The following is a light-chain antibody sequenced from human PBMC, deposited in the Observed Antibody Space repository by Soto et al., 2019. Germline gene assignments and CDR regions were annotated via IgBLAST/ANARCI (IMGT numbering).Light chain of an antibody. V-gene: IGLV2-23*01. Sequence: QSVLTQPASVSGSPGQSITISCTGTSSDVGSYNLVSWYQQHPGKAPKLMISEGSKRPSGVSNRFSGSKSGNTASLTISGLQAEDEADYYCCSYAGSGTPYVFGTGTKVTVL. CDR2: EGS. CDR3: CSYAGSGTPYV. CDR1: SSDVGSYNL. J-gene: IGLJ1*01.